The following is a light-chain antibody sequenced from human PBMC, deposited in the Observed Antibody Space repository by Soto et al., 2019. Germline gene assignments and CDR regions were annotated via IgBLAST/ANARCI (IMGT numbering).Light chain of an antibody. CDR2: EVS. Sequence: QSVLAQPASVSRSPRQSITISCTVTSSYVGGYDYVSWYQQHPGKAPKLIIYEVSHRPSGVSIRFSGSKSANTASLTLSGLQADDEAEYYCASFSNSTFVFGSGTKVTV. CDR3: ASFSNSTFV. J-gene: IGLJ1*01. CDR1: SSYVGGYDY. V-gene: IGLV2-14*01.